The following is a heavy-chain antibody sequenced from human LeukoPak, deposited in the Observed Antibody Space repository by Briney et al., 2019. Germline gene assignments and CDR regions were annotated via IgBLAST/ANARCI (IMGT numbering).Heavy chain of an antibody. CDR3: ARGGWNKFDY. D-gene: IGHD3-22*01. Sequence: SETLSLTCIVSGGSISSYYWSWIRQPPGKGLEWIGYIHYSGSTHYNPSLKSRVTISVDTSKNQFSLKLSSVTAADTAVYYCARGGWNKFDYWGQGTLVTVSS. V-gene: IGHV4-59*01. J-gene: IGHJ4*02. CDR2: IHYSGST. CDR1: GGSISSYY.